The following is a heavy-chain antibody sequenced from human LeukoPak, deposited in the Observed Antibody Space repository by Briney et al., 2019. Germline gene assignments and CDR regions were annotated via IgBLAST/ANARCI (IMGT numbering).Heavy chain of an antibody. J-gene: IGHJ4*02. Sequence: PGGSLRLSCAASGFSFSNAWMCWVRQAPGKGLECVGRIKSKSDGGTTDSAAPVKGRFIISRDDSKNTPFLQMNSLKTEDTAVYYCTTDGAGRLGRGSPPYYFDYWGQGSLVTVSS. CDR2: IKSKSDGGTT. CDR3: TTDGAGRLGRGSPPYYFDY. D-gene: IGHD4/OR15-4a*01. V-gene: IGHV3-15*01. CDR1: GFSFSNAW.